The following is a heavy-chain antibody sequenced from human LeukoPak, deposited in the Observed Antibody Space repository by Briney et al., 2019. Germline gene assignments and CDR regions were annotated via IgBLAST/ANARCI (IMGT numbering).Heavy chain of an antibody. Sequence: SETLSLTCSASGDSISNYYWTWIRQPPGKGLEWIGYIYYTGQTSYNPSLKSRVTISVDTSKGHFSLRLTSVTAADTAIYYCARGGGDYNGSGDWFDPWGQGTLVTVSS. D-gene: IGHD3-10*01. CDR3: ARGGGDYNGSGDWFDP. CDR1: GDSISNYY. V-gene: IGHV4-59*01. J-gene: IGHJ5*02. CDR2: IYYTGQT.